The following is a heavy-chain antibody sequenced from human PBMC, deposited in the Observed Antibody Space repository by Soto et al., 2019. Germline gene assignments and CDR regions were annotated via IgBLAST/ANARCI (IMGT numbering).Heavy chain of an antibody. J-gene: IGHJ4*02. CDR3: TGDRGGGGGY. CDR2: INEDGSTI. D-gene: IGHD3-16*01. V-gene: IGHV3-74*01. CDR1: GFTFSTYW. Sequence: EVQLVESGGGLVQPGGSLRLSCAASGFTFSTYWMHWVRQAPGKGQVWVSRINEDGSTINYADSVKGRFTISRDNAKNLWNLEGNSRRAEDTAFYYCTGDRGGGGGYWGQGTLVTVSS.